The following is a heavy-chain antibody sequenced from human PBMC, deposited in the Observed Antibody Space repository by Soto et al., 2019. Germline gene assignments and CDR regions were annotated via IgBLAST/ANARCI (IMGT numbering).Heavy chain of an antibody. CDR2: INSSGSSS. J-gene: IGHJ4*02. CDR3: ARDYYGDYHHDY. V-gene: IGHV3-74*01. Sequence: PGGSLRLSCAASGFTFSSNWMHWVRQSPEKGLVWVSYINSSGSSSTYADSVKGRFTISRDNAKNILYLQMNSLRAEDTAVYFCARDYYGDYHHDYWGQGTLVTVSS. CDR1: GFTFSSNW. D-gene: IGHD4-17*01.